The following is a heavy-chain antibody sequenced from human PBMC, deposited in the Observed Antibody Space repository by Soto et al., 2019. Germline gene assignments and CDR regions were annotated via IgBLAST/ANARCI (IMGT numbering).Heavy chain of an antibody. D-gene: IGHD3-10*01. CDR1: GYTFTSYY. CDR2: INPSGGST. V-gene: IGHV1-46*01. Sequence: AAVKVSCKASGYTFTSYYMHWVLQAPGQGLEWMGIINPSGGSTSYAQKFQGRVTMTRDTSTSTVYMELSSLRSEDTAVYYCARLVRGVIITGWFDPWGQGTLVTDSS. CDR3: ARLVRGVIITGWFDP. J-gene: IGHJ5*02.